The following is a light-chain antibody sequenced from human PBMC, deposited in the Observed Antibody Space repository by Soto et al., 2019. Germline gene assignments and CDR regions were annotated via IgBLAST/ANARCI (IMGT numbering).Light chain of an antibody. V-gene: IGKV1-39*01. CDR1: QTIANY. CDR3: QQTYITPQT. CDR2: TAS. Sequence: DIQMTQSPSSLSASGGDRVTITCRASQTIANYLNWYQQKPGKAPKLLIYTASSLQSGVPSRFSGSGSGTDFTLTISTLQPEDFATYYCQQTYITPQTFGQGTKVEIK. J-gene: IGKJ1*01.